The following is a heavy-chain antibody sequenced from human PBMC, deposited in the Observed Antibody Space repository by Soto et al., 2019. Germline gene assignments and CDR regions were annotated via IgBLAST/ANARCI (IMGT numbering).Heavy chain of an antibody. J-gene: IGHJ4*02. V-gene: IGHV4-39*01. CDR2: IYYTGST. CDR1: GDSINSRSYF. CDR3: ARLVTPSGNFLYYFDY. D-gene: IGHD2-21*02. Sequence: QMQLQESGPGLVKPSETLSLTCTVSGDSINSRSYFWGWIRQPPGKGLEWIGNIYYTGSTYYNPSLKSRLTISVDTPKNQFSLRLSSVTAADTAVYFCARLVTPSGNFLYYFDYWGQGTLVTVSS.